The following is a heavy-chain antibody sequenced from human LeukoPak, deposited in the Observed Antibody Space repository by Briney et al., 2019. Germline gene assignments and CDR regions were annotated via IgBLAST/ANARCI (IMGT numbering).Heavy chain of an antibody. D-gene: IGHD4-17*01. CDR1: GYTFTSYG. CDR2: ISAYNGNT. J-gene: IGHJ4*02. V-gene: IGHV1-18*01. Sequence: GASVKVSCKASGYTFTSYGISWVRQAPGQGREWMGWISAYNGNTNYAQKLQGRVTMTTDTSTSTAYMELRSLRSDDTAVYYCARAHYGDYQTYYFDYWGQGTLVTVSS. CDR3: ARAHYGDYQTYYFDY.